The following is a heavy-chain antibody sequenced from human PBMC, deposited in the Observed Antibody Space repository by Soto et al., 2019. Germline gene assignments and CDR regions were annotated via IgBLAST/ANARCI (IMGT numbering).Heavy chain of an antibody. CDR3: ASSGAFGPYNWFDP. D-gene: IGHD3-10*01. CDR2: IYYSGST. Sequence: SETLSLTCAVYGGSISSYYWSWIRQPPGKGLEWIGYIYYSGSTNYNPSLKSRVTISVDTSKNQFSLKLSSVTAADTAVYYCASSGAFGPYNWFDPWGQGTLVTVSS. V-gene: IGHV4-59*01. J-gene: IGHJ5*02. CDR1: GGSISSYY.